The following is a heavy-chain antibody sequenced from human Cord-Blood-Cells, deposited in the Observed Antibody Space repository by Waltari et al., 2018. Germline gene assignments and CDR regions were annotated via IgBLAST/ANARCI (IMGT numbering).Heavy chain of an antibody. J-gene: IGHJ6*02. V-gene: IGHV1-2*02. CDR2: INPNRGGT. CDR1: GYTFTGYY. CDR3: ATATYYYDSSGYPDYYYGMDV. Sequence: QVQLVQSGAEVKKPGASVKVSCKASGYTFTGYYMHWVRQAPGQGLEWMGWINPNRGGTNYAQKFQGRVTMTRDTSISTAYMELGRLRSDDTAVYYCATATYYYDSSGYPDYYYGMDVWGQGTTVTVSS. D-gene: IGHD3-22*01.